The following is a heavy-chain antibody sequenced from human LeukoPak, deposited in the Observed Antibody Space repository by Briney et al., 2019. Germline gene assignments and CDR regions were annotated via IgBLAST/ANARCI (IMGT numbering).Heavy chain of an antibody. CDR3: ARAHRDYYYGSGSYSWFDP. V-gene: IGHV6-1*01. J-gene: IGHJ5*02. CDR2: TYYRSKWYN. D-gene: IGHD3-10*01. CDR1: GDSVSINSAA. Sequence: SQTLSLTCAISGDSVSINSAAWNWIRQSPSRGLEWLGRTYYRSKWYNDYAVSVKSRITINPDTSKNQFSLQLNSVTPEDTAVYYCARAHRDYYYGSGSYSWFDPWGQGTLVTVSS.